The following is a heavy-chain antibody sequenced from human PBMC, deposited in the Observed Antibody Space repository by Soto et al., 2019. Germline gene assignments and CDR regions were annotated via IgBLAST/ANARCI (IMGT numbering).Heavy chain of an antibody. D-gene: IGHD6-19*01. Sequence: QLQLQESGPGLVKPSETLSLTCTVSGGSISSSSYYWGWIRQPPGKGLEWIGSIYYSGSTYYNPSLKSRVTISVDTSKNQFSLMLSSVTAEDTAVYYCARRLEGDYWGQGTLVTVSS. CDR3: ARRLEGDY. CDR2: IYYSGST. J-gene: IGHJ4*02. CDR1: GGSISSSSYY. V-gene: IGHV4-39*01.